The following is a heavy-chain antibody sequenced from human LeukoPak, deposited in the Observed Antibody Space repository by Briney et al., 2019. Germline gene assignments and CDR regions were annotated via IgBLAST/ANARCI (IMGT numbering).Heavy chain of an antibody. J-gene: IGHJ3*02. CDR2: IYYSGGT. Sequence: PSETLSLTCTVSGGSISSYYWSWIRQPPGKGLEWIGYIYYSGGTNYNPSLESRVTISVDTSKNQFSLKLSSVTAADTAVYYCARRPVVVDAFDIWGQGTMVTVSS. D-gene: IGHD3-22*01. V-gene: IGHV4-59*08. CDR1: GGSISSYY. CDR3: ARRPVVVDAFDI.